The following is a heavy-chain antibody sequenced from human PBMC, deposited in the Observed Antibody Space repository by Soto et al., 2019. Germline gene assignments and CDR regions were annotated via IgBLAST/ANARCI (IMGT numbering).Heavy chain of an antibody. CDR2: IKQDGSEK. V-gene: IGHV3-7*01. Sequence: VQLVESGGGLVQPGGSLRLSCAASGFTFSSYWMSWVRQAPGKGLEWVANIKQDGSEKYYVDSVKGRFTISRDNAKNSLYLQMNSLRAEDTAVYYCARDDVGSSSWYYFDYWGQGTLVTVSS. D-gene: IGHD6-13*01. CDR1: GFTFSSYW. J-gene: IGHJ4*02. CDR3: ARDDVGSSSWYYFDY.